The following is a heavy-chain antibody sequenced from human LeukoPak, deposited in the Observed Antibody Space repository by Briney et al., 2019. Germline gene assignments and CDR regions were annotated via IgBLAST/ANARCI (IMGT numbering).Heavy chain of an antibody. CDR1: GFTFSSYS. CDR3: ARALPSPLYSGSYADAFDI. J-gene: IGHJ3*02. D-gene: IGHD1-26*01. V-gene: IGHV3-21*01. CDR2: ISSSSYI. Sequence: GGSLRLSCAASGFTFSSYSMNWVRQAPAKGLEWVSSISSSSYIYYADSVKGRFTISRDNAKNSLYLQMNSLRAEDTAVYYCARALPSPLYSGSYADAFDIWGQGTMVTVSS.